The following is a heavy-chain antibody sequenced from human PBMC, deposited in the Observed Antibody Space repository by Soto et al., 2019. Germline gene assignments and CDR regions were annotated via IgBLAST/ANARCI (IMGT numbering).Heavy chain of an antibody. J-gene: IGHJ5*02. V-gene: IGHV4-59*13. CDR2: ISSSGNT. CDR3: ARDSHAPAGGQFEDWFGP. Sequence: QVQLQESGPGLVKPSETLSLTCTVSGGSISSYWWGWIRKPQETGQGWVGHISSSGNTNYNSSLGGRVTITADTSENHFSLKLSSVTAADTAFYYCARDSHAPAGGQFEDWFGPWGQGTLVTVSS. CDR1: GGSISSYW. D-gene: IGHD2-15*01.